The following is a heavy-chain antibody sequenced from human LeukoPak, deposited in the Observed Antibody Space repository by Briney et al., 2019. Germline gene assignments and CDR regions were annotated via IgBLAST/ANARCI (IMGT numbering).Heavy chain of an antibody. CDR2: INAGNGNT. CDR1: GYTFTSYA. J-gene: IGHJ4*02. Sequence: GASVKVSCKASGYTFTSYAMHWVRQAPGQRLEWMGWINAGNGNTKYSQKFQGRVTITRDTSASTAYMELSSLRSEDTAVYYCAREGKDILTGYPILPEYYFDYWGQGTLVTVSS. V-gene: IGHV1-3*01. D-gene: IGHD3-9*01. CDR3: AREGKDILTGYPILPEYYFDY.